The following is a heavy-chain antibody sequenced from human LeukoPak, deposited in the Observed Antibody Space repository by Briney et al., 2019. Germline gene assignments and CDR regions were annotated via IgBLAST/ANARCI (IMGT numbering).Heavy chain of an antibody. V-gene: IGHV4-34*01. CDR2: INHSGST. D-gene: IGHD4-17*01. CDR1: GGSFSGYY. Sequence: SETLSLTCAIYGGSFSGYYWSWIRQPPGKGLEWIGEINHSGSTNYNPSPKSRVTISGDTSKNQFSLKVSSVTAADTAVYYCASIEAYGDYSLDAFDIWGQGTMVTVSS. J-gene: IGHJ3*02. CDR3: ASIEAYGDYSLDAFDI.